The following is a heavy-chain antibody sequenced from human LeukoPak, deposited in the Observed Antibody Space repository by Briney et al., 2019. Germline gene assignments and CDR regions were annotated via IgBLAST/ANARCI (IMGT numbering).Heavy chain of an antibody. D-gene: IGHD6-19*01. CDR1: EFTFIDYD. Sequence: PGGSLRLSCAASEFTFIDYDMHWVRQVIGKGLEWVSAIGIRGDTHYSGSVKGRFTISRENAESSLYLQMNSLRAEDTAVYYCARGGIQVSGIDEFDYWGQGTLVTVSS. V-gene: IGHV3-13*01. CDR3: ARGGIQVSGIDEFDY. CDR2: IGIRGDT. J-gene: IGHJ4*02.